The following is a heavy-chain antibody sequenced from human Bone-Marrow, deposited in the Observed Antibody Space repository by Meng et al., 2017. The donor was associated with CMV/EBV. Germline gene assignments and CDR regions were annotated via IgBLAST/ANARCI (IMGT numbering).Heavy chain of an antibody. V-gene: IGHV4-59*01. CDR1: GDSINNYY. D-gene: IGHD4-23*01. Sequence: SETLSLPCTVSGDSINNYYWSWICQPPGKGLEWIGYMYYTGSSNYNPSLKSRVTISVDASKKQVSLMLNSVTAADTAVYYCARWAAVAGTVCFDDWGQGTRVTFSS. CDR3: ARWAAVAGTVCFDD. CDR2: MYYTGSS. J-gene: IGHJ4*02.